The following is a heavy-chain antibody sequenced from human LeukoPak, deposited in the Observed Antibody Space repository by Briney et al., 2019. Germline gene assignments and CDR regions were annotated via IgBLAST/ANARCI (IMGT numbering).Heavy chain of an antibody. V-gene: IGHV1-46*01. D-gene: IGHD5-18*01. CDR2: INPSGGRT. Sequence: ASVKVSCKASGYTFTSYAMDWVRQAPGQGLEWMGLINPSGGRTNYAQKFQGRVTMTRDMSTSTVYMELSSLRSEDTAMYYCTRALPHRRLMDTTMEQHWFDPWGQGTLVTVSS. J-gene: IGHJ5*02. CDR1: GYTFTSYA. CDR3: TRALPHRRLMDTTMEQHWFDP.